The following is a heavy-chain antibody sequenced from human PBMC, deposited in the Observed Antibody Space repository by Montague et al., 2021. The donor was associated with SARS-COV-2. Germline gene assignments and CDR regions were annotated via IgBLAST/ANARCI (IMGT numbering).Heavy chain of an antibody. Sequence: CAISGDSVSRNNPAWNWIRQSPSRGLEWLGRTYYGSSWNADYAVSVKSRITISPDTSKNPFSLHLNSVTPEDTAVYYCARGWNYAFDIWSQGTMVTVSS. CDR2: TYYGSSWNA. D-gene: IGHD1-7*01. CDR3: ARGWNYAFDI. CDR1: GDSVSRNNPA. J-gene: IGHJ3*02. V-gene: IGHV6-1*01.